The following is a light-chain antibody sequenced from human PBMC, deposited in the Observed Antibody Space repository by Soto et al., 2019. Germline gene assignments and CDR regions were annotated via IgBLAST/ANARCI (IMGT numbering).Light chain of an antibody. CDR3: QQYNNWPPWT. J-gene: IGKJ1*01. CDR2: GAS. Sequence: EIVMTQSPATLSVSPGERATLSCWASQSVSSNLAWYQQKPSQAPRLLIYGASTRATGIPVRFSGSGSGTEFTLTISSLQSEDFAVYYCQQYNNWPPWTFGQGTQVEIK. CDR1: QSVSSN. V-gene: IGKV3-15*01.